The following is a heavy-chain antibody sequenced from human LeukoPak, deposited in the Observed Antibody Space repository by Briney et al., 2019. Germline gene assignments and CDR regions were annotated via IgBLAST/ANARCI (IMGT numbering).Heavy chain of an antibody. V-gene: IGHV1-2*02. J-gene: IGHJ1*01. Sequence: ASVKVSCKASGYTFTSYYIHWVRHAPGQGLEWMGWINPNSGGTSYAQKFQGRVTMTRDTSISTAYMELSRLRSDDTAVYYCAREQPRFIVAGGGRYFQHWGQGTLVTVSS. CDR3: AREQPRFIVAGGGRYFQH. D-gene: IGHD6-19*01. CDR2: INPNSGGT. CDR1: GYTFTSYY.